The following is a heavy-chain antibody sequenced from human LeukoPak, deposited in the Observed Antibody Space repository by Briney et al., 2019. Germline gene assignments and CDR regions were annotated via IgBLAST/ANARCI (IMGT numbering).Heavy chain of an antibody. V-gene: IGHV5-51*01. D-gene: IGHD6-19*01. CDR1: GYSFTSYW. CDR2: IYPGDSDT. J-gene: IGHJ4*02. CDR3: ARRKSSGEWVVPYFDY. Sequence: GESLKISCKGSGYSFTSYWIGWVRPMPGKGLELMGIIYPGDSDTSYSPSFQSQVTISADKSNSTSYLQWSRLKASHTAMYYCARRKSSGEWVVPYFDYWGQGTLVTVSS.